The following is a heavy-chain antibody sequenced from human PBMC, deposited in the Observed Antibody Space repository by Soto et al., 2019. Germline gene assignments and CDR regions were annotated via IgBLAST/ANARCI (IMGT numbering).Heavy chain of an antibody. CDR1: EFTFSNYW. CDR3: ARIFELESTSGYPPRY. Sequence: PGGSLRLSCVASEFTFSNYWMHWVRQAPGKGLVWVSRINRDGSTTTYADSVKGRFTISRDNAKSTLYLQMNGLRAEDTAVYYCARIFELESTSGYPPRYWGQGT. J-gene: IGHJ4*02. D-gene: IGHD3-22*01. CDR2: INRDGSTT. V-gene: IGHV3-74*03.